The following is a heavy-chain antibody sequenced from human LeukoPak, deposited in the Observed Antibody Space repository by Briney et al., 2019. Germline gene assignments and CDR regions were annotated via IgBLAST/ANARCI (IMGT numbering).Heavy chain of an antibody. D-gene: IGHD6-19*01. CDR2: INWNGGNT. V-gene: IGHV3-20*04. CDR1: GFTFDGYA. Sequence: SGGSLRLSCTASGFTFDGYAMSWVRQAPGKGLEWVSGINWNGGNTGYADSVKGRFTISRDNAKNSLYLQMDSLRAEDTALYYCGRDLSGWYGPDYWGQGTLVTVSS. J-gene: IGHJ4*02. CDR3: GRDLSGWYGPDY.